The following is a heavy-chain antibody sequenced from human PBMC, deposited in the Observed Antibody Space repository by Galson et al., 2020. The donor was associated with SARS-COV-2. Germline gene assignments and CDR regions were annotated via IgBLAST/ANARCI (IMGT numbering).Heavy chain of an antibody. CDR3: AGGGDGYNTRLGCWDI. Sequence: ASETLSLTCNVSGYSISSGYFWGWIRQPPGKGLEWIGSIHQSGNTYRNPSLKSRVTIFMATSKNHFSLKLSSVTAADTAVYYCAGGGDGYNTRLGCWDIWGQGTMVSVSS. V-gene: IGHV4-38-2*02. CDR1: GYSISSGYF. J-gene: IGHJ3*02. D-gene: IGHD5-12*01. CDR2: IHQSGNT.